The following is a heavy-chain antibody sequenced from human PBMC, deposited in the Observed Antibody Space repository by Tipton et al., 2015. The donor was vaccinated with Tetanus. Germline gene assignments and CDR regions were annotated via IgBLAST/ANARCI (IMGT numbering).Heavy chain of an antibody. J-gene: IGHJ6*02. D-gene: IGHD6-25*01. V-gene: IGHV1-2*02. CDR2: INPNSGGT. CDR3: ARVQEQRIYYYGMDV. CDR1: GYTFTGYY. Sequence: QSGAEVKKPGASVKVSCKASGYTFTGYYMRWVRQAPGQGLEWMGWINPNSGGTNYAQKFQGRVTMTRDTSISTAYMELSRLRSDDTAVYYCARVQEQRIYYYGMDVWGQGTTVTVSS.